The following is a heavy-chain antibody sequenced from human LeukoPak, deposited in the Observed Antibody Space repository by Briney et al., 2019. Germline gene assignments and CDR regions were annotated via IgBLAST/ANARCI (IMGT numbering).Heavy chain of an antibody. CDR2: FDPEDGET. Sequence: ASVKVSCKVCGYTLTELSMHWVRQAPGKGLEWMGGFDPEDGETIYAQKFQGRVTMTEDTSTDTAYMELSSLRSEDTAVYYCATACRSGCRHGMDVWGQGTTVTVSS. CDR3: ATACRSGCRHGMDV. D-gene: IGHD3-22*01. V-gene: IGHV1-24*01. J-gene: IGHJ6*02. CDR1: GYTLTELS.